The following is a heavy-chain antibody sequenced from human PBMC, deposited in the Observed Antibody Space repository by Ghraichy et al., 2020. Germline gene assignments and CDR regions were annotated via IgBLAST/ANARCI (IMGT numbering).Heavy chain of an antibody. CDR1: GGTFSSYA. J-gene: IGHJ4*02. D-gene: IGHD3-10*01. CDR3: ARRPLRRDGVDY. CDR2: IIPIFGTA. V-gene: IGHV1-69*13. Sequence: SVKVSCKASGGTFSSYAISWVRQAPGQGLEWMGGIIPIFGTANYAQKFQGRVTITADESTSTAYMELSSLRSEDTAVYYCARRPLRRDGVDYWGQGTLVTVSS.